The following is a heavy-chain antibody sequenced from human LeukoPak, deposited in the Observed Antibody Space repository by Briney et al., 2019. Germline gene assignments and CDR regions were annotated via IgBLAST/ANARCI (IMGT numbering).Heavy chain of an antibody. Sequence: GGSLRLSCAASGFTFSSYSMNWVRQAPGKGLEWVSSISSSSSYIYYADSVKGRFTISRDNAKNSLYLQMNSLRAEDTAVYYCARDLPGDGLCNFDYWGQGTLVTVSS. CDR3: ARDLPGDGLCNFDY. J-gene: IGHJ4*02. D-gene: IGHD7-27*01. CDR1: GFTFSSYS. CDR2: ISSSSSYI. V-gene: IGHV3-21*01.